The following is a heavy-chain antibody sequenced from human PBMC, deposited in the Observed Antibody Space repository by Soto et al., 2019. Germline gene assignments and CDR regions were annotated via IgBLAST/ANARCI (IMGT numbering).Heavy chain of an antibody. Sequence: QVQLVQSGAEVKKPGSSVKVSCKASGGTFSSYAISWVRQAPGQGLEWMGGIIPIFGTANYAQKFQGRVTITADESTSTAYMELSSPRSEDTAVYYCARVKRRAISTSRYPPDAFDIWGQGTMVTVSS. CDR3: ARVKRRAISTSRYPPDAFDI. CDR2: IIPIFGTA. CDR1: GGTFSSYA. D-gene: IGHD2-2*01. J-gene: IGHJ3*02. V-gene: IGHV1-69*12.